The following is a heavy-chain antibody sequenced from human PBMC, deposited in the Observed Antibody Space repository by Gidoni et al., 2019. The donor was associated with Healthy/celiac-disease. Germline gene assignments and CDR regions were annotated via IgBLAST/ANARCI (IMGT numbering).Heavy chain of an antibody. CDR1: GFTFDDYA. CDR2: ISWNSGSI. Sequence: EVQLVESGGGLVQPGRSLRISCAASGFTFDDYAMHWVRKAPGKGMEWVSGISWNSGSIGYADSVMGRVTISRDNAKNSLYLQMNSLRAEYTALYYCAKDLHCSSTICYVRAGFYYYYGMDVWGQGTTVTVSS. D-gene: IGHD2-2*01. CDR3: AKDLHCSSTICYVRAGFYYYYGMDV. J-gene: IGHJ6*02. V-gene: IGHV3-9*01.